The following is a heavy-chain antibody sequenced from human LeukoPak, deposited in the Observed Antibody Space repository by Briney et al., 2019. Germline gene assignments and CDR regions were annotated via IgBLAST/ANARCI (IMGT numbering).Heavy chain of an antibody. J-gene: IGHJ2*01. CDR1: GGSISSSTYY. D-gene: IGHD3-10*01. V-gene: IGHV4-39*01. CDR2: IYYSGST. CDR3: ARVTMVRGVNWYFDL. Sequence: SETLSLTCTVSGGSISSSTYYWGWIRQPPGKGLEWIGSIYYSGSTFHNPSLKSRVTISVDTSRNQFSLKLSSVTAADTAVYYCARVTMVRGVNWYFDLWGRGTLVTVSS.